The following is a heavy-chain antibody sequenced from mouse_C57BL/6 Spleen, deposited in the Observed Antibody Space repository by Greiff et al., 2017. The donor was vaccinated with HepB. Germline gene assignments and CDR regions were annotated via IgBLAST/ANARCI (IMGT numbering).Heavy chain of an antibody. D-gene: IGHD1-1*01. CDR2: IYPNNGCT. CDR3: ARTYDSSYGFAY. V-gene: IGHV1-18*01. Sequence: VHVKQSGPELVKPGASVKIPCKASGYTFTDYNMDWVKQSPGKSLEWVGDIYPNNGCTIYNQKFKGKATLTVDKSSSTAYMEIRRQTSEDTVVYYCARTYDSSYGFAYWGQGTLVTVSA. J-gene: IGHJ3*01. CDR1: GYTFTDYN.